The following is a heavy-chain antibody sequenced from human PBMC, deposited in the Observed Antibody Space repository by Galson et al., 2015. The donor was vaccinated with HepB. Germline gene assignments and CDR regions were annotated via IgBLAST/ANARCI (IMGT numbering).Heavy chain of an antibody. CDR2: INPNSGGT. V-gene: IGHV1-2*06. CDR3: AREGADVGLGHPIDY. Sequence: SVKVSCKAPGYTFTGYYMHWVRQAPGQGLEWMGRINPNSGGTNYAQKFQGRVTMTRDTSISTAYMKLSRLRSDDTAVYYCAREGADVGLGHPIDYWGQGTLVTVSS. CDR1: GYTFTGYY. D-gene: IGHD2-15*01. J-gene: IGHJ4*02.